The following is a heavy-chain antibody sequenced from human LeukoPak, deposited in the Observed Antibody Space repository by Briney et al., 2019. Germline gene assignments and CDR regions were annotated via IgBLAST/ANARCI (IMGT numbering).Heavy chain of an antibody. Sequence: GGSLRLSCAASGFTFDDYAMHWVRQAPGKGLEWVSGISWNSGSIGYADSVKGRFTISRDNAKNSLYLQMNSLRAEDTALYYRVGMSDSHDYWAREPWSPSPQ. CDR3: VGMSDSHDY. CDR2: ISWNSGSI. J-gene: IGHJ4*02. V-gene: IGHV3-9*01. D-gene: IGHD1-14*01. CDR1: GFTFDDYA.